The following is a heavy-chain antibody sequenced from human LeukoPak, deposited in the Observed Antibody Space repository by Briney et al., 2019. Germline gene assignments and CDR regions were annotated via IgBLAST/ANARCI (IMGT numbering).Heavy chain of an antibody. D-gene: IGHD4-17*01. CDR2: INHSGST. V-gene: IGHV4-34*01. J-gene: IGHJ3*02. CDR3: ARTGYGDYWRFDI. CDR1: GGSFSGYY. Sequence: PSETLSLTCAVYGGSFSGYYWSWIRQPPGKGLEWIGEINHSGSTNYNPSLKSRVTISVDTSKNQFSLKLSSVTAADTAVYYCARTGYGDYWRFDIWGQGTMVTVSS.